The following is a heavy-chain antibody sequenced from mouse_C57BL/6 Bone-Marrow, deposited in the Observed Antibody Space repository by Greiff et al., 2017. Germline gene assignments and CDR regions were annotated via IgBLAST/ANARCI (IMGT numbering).Heavy chain of an antibody. Sequence: QVQLQQQSGAELVKPGASVKMSCKASGYTFTSYWITWVKQRPGQGLEWIGDIYPGSGSTNYNEKFKSKATLTVDTSSSTAYMQLSSLTSEDSAVYYCARPYYSNYWYFDVWGTGTTVTVSS. V-gene: IGHV1-55*01. CDR1: GYTFTSYW. CDR3: ARPYYSNYWYFDV. D-gene: IGHD2-12*01. CDR2: IYPGSGST. J-gene: IGHJ1*03.